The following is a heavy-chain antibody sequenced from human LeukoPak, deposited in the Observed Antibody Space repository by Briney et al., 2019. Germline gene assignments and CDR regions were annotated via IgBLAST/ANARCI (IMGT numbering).Heavy chain of an antibody. J-gene: IGHJ4*02. CDR1: GGSFSGYY. CDR3: ARGYVWGSYRSYYFDY. V-gene: IGHV4-34*01. CDR2: INHSGST. Sequence: PSETLSLTCAVYGGSFSGYYWSWIRQPPGKGLEWRGEINHSGSTNYNPALKSRVTISVDTSKNQFSLKLSSVTAADTAVYYCARGYVWGSYRSYYFDYWGQGTLVTVSS. D-gene: IGHD3-16*02.